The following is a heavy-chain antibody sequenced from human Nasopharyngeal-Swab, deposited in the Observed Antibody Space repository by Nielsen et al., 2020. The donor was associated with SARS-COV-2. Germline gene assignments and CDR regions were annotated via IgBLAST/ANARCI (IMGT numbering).Heavy chain of an antibody. D-gene: IGHD1-1*01. V-gene: IGHV1-8*01. Sequence: ASVKVSCKTSGYTFASFDINWARQATGRGLEWVGWMNLYNGDTHYAQEFQGKVTLTRDTSRSTAYMELSSLRSEDTAVYYCARGPRPKRHLDYWGQGTLVTVSS. J-gene: IGHJ4*02. CDR1: GYTFASFD. CDR2: MNLYNGDT. CDR3: ARGPRPKRHLDY.